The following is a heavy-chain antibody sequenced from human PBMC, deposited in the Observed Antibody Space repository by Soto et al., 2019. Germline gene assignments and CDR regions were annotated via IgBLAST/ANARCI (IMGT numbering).Heavy chain of an antibody. CDR2: IKGDGSET. Sequence: GSLRLSCAASGFTFISYWMHWVRQAPGKGLVWISRIKGDGSETNYADSVKGRFTISRDNAKNTLYLQLNSLRAEDTAVYYCLRGNSGYGNFDYWGQGTRVTVSS. V-gene: IGHV3-74*01. CDR1: GFTFISYW. D-gene: IGHD5-12*01. J-gene: IGHJ4*02. CDR3: LRGNSGYGNFDY.